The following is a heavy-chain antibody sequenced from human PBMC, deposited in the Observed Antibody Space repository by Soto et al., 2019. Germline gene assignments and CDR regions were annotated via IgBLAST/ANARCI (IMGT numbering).Heavy chain of an antibody. CDR1: GGSISSCGYY. J-gene: IGHJ6*02. CDR2: IYYSGST. CDR3: ARASVVLLWFGEAPPYYGMDV. Sequence: SETLSLTCTVSGGSISSCGYYWSWIRHHPGKGLDWIGYIYYSGSTYYNPSLKSRVTISVDTSKNQFSLKLSSVTAADTAVYYCARASVVLLWFGEAPPYYGMDVWGQGTTVTVSS. D-gene: IGHD3-10*01. V-gene: IGHV4-31*03.